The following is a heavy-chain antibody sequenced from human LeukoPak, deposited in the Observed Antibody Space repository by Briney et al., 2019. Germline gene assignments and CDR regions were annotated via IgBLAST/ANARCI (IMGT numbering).Heavy chain of an antibody. J-gene: IGHJ5*02. CDR3: ARGYYDFWSGYYTGGLDWFDP. Sequence: ASVKVSCKASGYTFTGYYMHWVRQAPGQGREWMGWINPNSGGTNYAQKLQGRVTMTRDTSISTAYMELSRLRSDDTDVYYCARGYYDFWSGYYTGGLDWFDPWGQGTLVTVSS. D-gene: IGHD3-3*01. CDR2: INPNSGGT. CDR1: GYTFTGYY. V-gene: IGHV1-2*02.